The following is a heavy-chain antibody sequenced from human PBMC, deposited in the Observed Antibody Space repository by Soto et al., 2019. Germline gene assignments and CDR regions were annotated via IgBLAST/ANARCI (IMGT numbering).Heavy chain of an antibody. D-gene: IGHD3-10*01. Sequence: PSETLSLTCAVYGGSFSGYYWSWIRQPPGKGLEWIGEINHSGSTNYNPSLKSRVTISVDTSKNQFSIKLSSVTVADTAVYYCASEGRSAAPQAGFDLWGQGTLVTVSS. CDR2: INHSGST. CDR3: ASEGRSAAPQAGFDL. V-gene: IGHV4-34*01. CDR1: GGSFSGYY. J-gene: IGHJ4*02.